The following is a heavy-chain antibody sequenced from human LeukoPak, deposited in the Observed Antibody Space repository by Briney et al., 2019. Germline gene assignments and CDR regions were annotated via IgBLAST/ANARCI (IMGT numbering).Heavy chain of an antibody. V-gene: IGHV3-30-3*01. CDR2: ISYDGSNK. J-gene: IGHJ4*02. CDR1: RFTFSTSA. Sequence: GGSLRLSCAASRFTFSTSAMHWVRQAPGKGLEWVAVISYDGSNKYYADSVKGRFTISRDNSKNTLYLQMNSLRAEDTAVYYCARDLVSYSSSSHYFDYWGQGTLVTVSS. CDR3: ARDLVSYSSSSHYFDY. D-gene: IGHD6-6*01.